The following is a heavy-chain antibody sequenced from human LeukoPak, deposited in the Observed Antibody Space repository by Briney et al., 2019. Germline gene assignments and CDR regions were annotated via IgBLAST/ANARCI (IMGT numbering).Heavy chain of an antibody. CDR3: ARGPSGWFDY. V-gene: IGHV4-34*01. Sequence: SETLSLTCAVYGGSFSGYYWSWIRQPPGKGLEWIGEINHSGSTNYNPPLKSRVTISVDTSKNQFSLKLSSVTAADTAVYYCARGPSGWFDYWGQGTLVTVSS. D-gene: IGHD6-19*01. CDR1: GGSFSGYY. CDR2: INHSGST. J-gene: IGHJ4*02.